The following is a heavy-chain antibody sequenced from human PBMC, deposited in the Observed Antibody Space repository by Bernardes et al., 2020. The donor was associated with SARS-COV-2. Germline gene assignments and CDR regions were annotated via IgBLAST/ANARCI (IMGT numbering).Heavy chain of an antibody. CDR1: GFTFSSYL. J-gene: IGHJ4*02. CDR2: ISVSGGSK. D-gene: IGHD5-18*01. Sequence: GSLGLSCAASGFTFSSYLLSWDRQAPGEGLELVSVISVSGGSKYYAVSVKGRFTITRDNPKTTLSLQMNSLSAEDTAVYYCAKDHSDGPIVFDYWGQGTLVTVSS. CDR3: AKDHSDGPIVFDY. V-gene: IGHV3-23*01.